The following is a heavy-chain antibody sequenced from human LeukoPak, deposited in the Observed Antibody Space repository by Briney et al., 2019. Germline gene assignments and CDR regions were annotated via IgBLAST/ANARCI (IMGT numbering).Heavy chain of an antibody. CDR2: IYTSGST. CDR1: GGSISSYY. CDR3: ARELEVAAAGLYYYYYMDV. J-gene: IGHJ6*03. D-gene: IGHD6-13*01. V-gene: IGHV4-4*07. Sequence: SETLSLTCTVSGGSISSYYWSWIRQPAGKGLEWIGRIYTSGSTHYNPSLKSLVTMSVDTSKNQFSLKLSSVTAADTAVYYCARELEVAAAGLYYYYYMDVWGKGTTVTVSS.